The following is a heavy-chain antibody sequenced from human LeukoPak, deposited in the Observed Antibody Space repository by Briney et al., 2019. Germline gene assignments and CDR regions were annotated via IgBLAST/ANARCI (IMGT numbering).Heavy chain of an antibody. Sequence: ASVKVSCKASGYTFTGYYMHWVRHAPGQGLEWMGWINPNSGGTNYAQKFQGRVTMTRDTSISTAYMELSGLRSDDTAVYYCARGRAVAGTMKYYFDYWGQGTLVTVSS. J-gene: IGHJ4*02. V-gene: IGHV1-2*02. CDR2: INPNSGGT. CDR1: GYTFTGYY. D-gene: IGHD6-19*01. CDR3: ARGRAVAGTMKYYFDY.